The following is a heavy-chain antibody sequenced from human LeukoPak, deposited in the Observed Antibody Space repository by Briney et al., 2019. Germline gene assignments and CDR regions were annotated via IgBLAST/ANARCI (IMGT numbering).Heavy chain of an antibody. V-gene: IGHV3-11*01. CDR3: SRGPRRLDY. CDR1: GFTFSDYY. Sequence: PGGSLRLSCAASGFTFSDYYMSWIRQAPGKGLESLSYISGSGSDISYADSVNGRFTVSRDNAKKSLYLQMNSLRPEDTAMYYCSRGPRRLDYWSQGTLVTVSS. J-gene: IGHJ4*02. CDR2: ISGSGSDI.